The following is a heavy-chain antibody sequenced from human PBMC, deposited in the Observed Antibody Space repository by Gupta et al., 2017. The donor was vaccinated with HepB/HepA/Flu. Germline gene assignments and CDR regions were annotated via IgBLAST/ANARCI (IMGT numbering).Heavy chain of an antibody. CDR2: IIPIFGTA. J-gene: IGHJ6*03. V-gene: IGHV1-69*01. Sequence: QVQLVQSGAEVKKPGSSVKVSCKASGGTFSSYAISWVRQAPGQGLEWMGGIIPIFGTANYAQKFQGRVTITADESTSTAYMELSSLRSEDTAVYYCGRGDSYGNPNYYYMDVWGKGTTVTVSS. CDR1: GGTFSSYA. CDR3: GRGDSYGNPNYYYMDV. D-gene: IGHD5-18*01.